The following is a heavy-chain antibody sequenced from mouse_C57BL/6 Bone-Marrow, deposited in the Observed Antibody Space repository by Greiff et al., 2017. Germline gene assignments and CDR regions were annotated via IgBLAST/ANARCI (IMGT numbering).Heavy chain of an antibody. CDR1: GYTFPDYY. J-gene: IGHJ4*01. V-gene: IGHV1-76*01. CDR3: ARGYYSYAMDY. CDR2: IYPGSGNT. D-gene: IGHD2-12*01. Sequence: QFQLQQSGAELVRPGASVKLSCKASGYTFPDYYINWVKQRPGQGLEWIARIYPGSGNTYYNEKFKGKATLTAEKSSSTAYMQLSSLTSEDSAVYFCARGYYSYAMDYWGQGTSVTVSS.